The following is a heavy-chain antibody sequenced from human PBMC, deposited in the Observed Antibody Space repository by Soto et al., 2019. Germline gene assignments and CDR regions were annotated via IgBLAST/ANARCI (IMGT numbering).Heavy chain of an antibody. D-gene: IGHD3-9*01. CDR3: ARDEGGYDILAGYYKAHNFDQ. CDR1: GYTFGHFY. Sequence: AASVKVSCKASGYTFGHFYITWVRQAPGQGLEWMGAISPHNRNTNYAEKFRGRVTMTTDTSTTTAYMELRSLRSDDAAGYYCARDEGGYDILAGYYKAHNFDQWGQGAMVTVSS. J-gene: IGHJ4*02. V-gene: IGHV1-18*01. CDR2: ISPHNRNT.